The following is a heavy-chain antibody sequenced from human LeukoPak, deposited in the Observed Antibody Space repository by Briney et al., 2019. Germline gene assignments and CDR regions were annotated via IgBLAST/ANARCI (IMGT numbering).Heavy chain of an antibody. D-gene: IGHD3-3*01. CDR1: GYSISSGYY. CDR2: IYHSGST. V-gene: IGHV4-38-2*01. J-gene: IGHJ4*02. Sequence: PSETLSLTCAVSGYSISSGYYWGWIRQTPGKGLEWIGSIYHSGSTYYNPSLKSRVTISVDTSKNQFSLKLSSVTAADTAVYNCARAYFWSGRIFDYWGQGTLVTVSS. CDR3: ARAYFWSGRIFDY.